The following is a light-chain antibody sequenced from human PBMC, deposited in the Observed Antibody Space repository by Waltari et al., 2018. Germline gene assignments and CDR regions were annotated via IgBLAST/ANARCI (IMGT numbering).Light chain of an antibody. Sequence: EIVMTQSPATLSVSPGERATLSCGASQSVSSNLAWYQQKPGQAPRLLIYGASTRATGIPARFSGSGSGTEFTLTISSLQSEDFAVYYCQQYNNWPPRITFGGGTKVEIK. CDR2: GAS. CDR1: QSVSSN. V-gene: IGKV3-15*01. CDR3: QQYNNWPPRIT. J-gene: IGKJ4*01.